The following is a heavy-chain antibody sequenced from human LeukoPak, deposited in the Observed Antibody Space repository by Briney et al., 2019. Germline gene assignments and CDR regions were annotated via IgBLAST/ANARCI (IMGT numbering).Heavy chain of an antibody. CDR1: GYSFTSQD. CDR3: ARDGYYDFWSGSDYYYYMDV. V-gene: IGHV1-3*03. D-gene: IGHD3-3*01. CDR2: INPGNGDT. J-gene: IGHJ6*03. Sequence: GASVKVSCKTSGYSFTSQDMHWVRQAPGQSLEWMGCINPGNGDTKYSQDLQGRVTITRDTSTSTVYMELSSLRSEDTAVYYCARDGYYDFWSGSDYYYYMDVWGKGTTVTVSS.